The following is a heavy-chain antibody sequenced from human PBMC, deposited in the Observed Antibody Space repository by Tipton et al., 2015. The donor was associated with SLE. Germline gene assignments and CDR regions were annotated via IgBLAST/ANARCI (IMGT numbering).Heavy chain of an antibody. CDR2: INSNSGGT. Sequence: QSGAEVKKPGASVKVSCKASGYTFTGYYMHWVRQAPGQGLERMGWINSNSGGTNYAQEFQGRVTMTRDTSISTAYMELSRLRSDDTAVYYCARQGIAARPLDYWGQGTLVTVSS. CDR3: ARQGIAARPLDY. J-gene: IGHJ4*02. CDR1: GYTFTGYY. D-gene: IGHD6-6*01. V-gene: IGHV1-2*02.